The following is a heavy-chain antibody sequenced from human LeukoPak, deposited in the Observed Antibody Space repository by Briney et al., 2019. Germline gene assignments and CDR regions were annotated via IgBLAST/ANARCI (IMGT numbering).Heavy chain of an antibody. Sequence: ASVKVSCKASGYTFTSYDINWARQATGQGLEWMGWMNPNSGNTGYAQKFQGRVTMTRNTSISTAYMELSSLRSEDTAVYYCASPTLEWLFDGMDVWGQGTTVTVSS. D-gene: IGHD3-3*01. V-gene: IGHV1-8*01. CDR2: MNPNSGNT. CDR1: GYTFTSYD. CDR3: ASPTLEWLFDGMDV. J-gene: IGHJ6*02.